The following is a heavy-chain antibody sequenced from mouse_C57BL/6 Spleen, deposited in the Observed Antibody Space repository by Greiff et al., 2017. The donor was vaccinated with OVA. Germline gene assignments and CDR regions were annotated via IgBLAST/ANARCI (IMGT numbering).Heavy chain of an antibody. CDR2: IDPSDSET. CDR1: GYTFTSYW. CDR3: ARTSRGGYFDV. Sequence: QVQLQQPGAELVRPGSSVKLSCKASGYTFTSYWMHWVKQRPIQGLEWIGNIDPSDSETHYNQKFKDKATLTVDKSSSTAYMQLSSLTSKDSAVYYCARTSRGGYFDVWGTGTTVTVSS. D-gene: IGHD1-1*01. V-gene: IGHV1-52*01. J-gene: IGHJ1*03.